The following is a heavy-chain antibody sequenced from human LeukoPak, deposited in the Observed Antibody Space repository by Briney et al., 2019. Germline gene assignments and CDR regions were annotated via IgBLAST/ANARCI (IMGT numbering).Heavy chain of an antibody. CDR2: IYYSKNT. CDR1: GGSISSSRAY. V-gene: IGHV4-39*01. J-gene: IGHJ4*02. CDR3: VSPRGFSYGYFDY. D-gene: IGHD5-18*01. Sequence: SETLSLTCTVSGGSISSSRAYWAWIRQPPGKGLEWIGSIYYSKNTYYNPSLKSQVTISADTSKNQFSLTLGSVSATDTAVYYCVSPRGFSYGYFDYWGQGTLVTVSS.